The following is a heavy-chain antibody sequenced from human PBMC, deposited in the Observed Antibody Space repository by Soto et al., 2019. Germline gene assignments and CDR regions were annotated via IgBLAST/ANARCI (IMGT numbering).Heavy chain of an antibody. Sequence: PGGSLRLSCAASVFTFSSYGMHWVRQAPGKGLEWVAVIWYDGSNKYYADSVKGRFTISRDNSKNTLYLQMNSLRAEDTAVYYCARGGSWQEMYSSGWYQTDYWGQGTLVTVSS. D-gene: IGHD6-19*01. CDR1: VFTFSSYG. J-gene: IGHJ4*02. CDR3: ARGGSWQEMYSSGWYQTDY. CDR2: IWYDGSNK. V-gene: IGHV3-33*01.